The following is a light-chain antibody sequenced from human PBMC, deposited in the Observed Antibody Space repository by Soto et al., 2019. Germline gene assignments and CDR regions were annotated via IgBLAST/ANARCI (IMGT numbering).Light chain of an antibody. CDR3: QQYGSSPPLT. CDR1: HSVSSSY. CDR2: GAS. V-gene: IGKV3-20*01. J-gene: IGKJ4*01. Sequence: EIVLTQSPGTLSLSPGERATLSCRASHSVSSSYLAWYQQKPGQAPRLLIYGASSRATGIPDRFSGSGSGTDFTLTISRLDPEDFAVYYCQQYGSSPPLTFGGGTKVDIK.